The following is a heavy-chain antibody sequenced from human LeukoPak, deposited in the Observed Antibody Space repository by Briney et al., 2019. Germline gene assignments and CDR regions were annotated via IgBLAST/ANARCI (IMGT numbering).Heavy chain of an antibody. D-gene: IGHD2-8*01. CDR3: ARSLPYCTNGVCYYYFDY. V-gene: IGHV4-39*01. J-gene: IGHJ4*02. CDR1: GGSISSSSYY. Sequence: SETLSLTCTVPGGSISSSSYYWGWIRQPPGKGLEWIGSIYYSGSTYYNPSLKSRVTISVDTSKNQFSLELSSVTAADTAVYYCARSLPYCTNGVCYYYFDYWGQGTLVTVSS. CDR2: IYYSGST.